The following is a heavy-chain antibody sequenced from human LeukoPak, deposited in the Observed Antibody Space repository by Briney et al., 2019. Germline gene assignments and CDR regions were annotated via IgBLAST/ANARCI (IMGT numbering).Heavy chain of an antibody. Sequence: SVNVSCKASGYTFTSYGISWVRQAPGQGLEWMGGIIPIFGTANYAQKFQGRVTITTDESTSTAYMELSSLRSEDTAVYYCARWGDYYYDSSGYSGWGQGTLVTVSS. CDR2: IIPIFGTA. J-gene: IGHJ4*02. V-gene: IGHV1-69*05. CDR1: GYTFTSYG. D-gene: IGHD3-22*01. CDR3: ARWGDYYYDSSGYSG.